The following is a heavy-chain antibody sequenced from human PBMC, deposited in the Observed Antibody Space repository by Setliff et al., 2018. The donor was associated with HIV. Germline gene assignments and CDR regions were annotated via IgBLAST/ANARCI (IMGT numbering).Heavy chain of an antibody. J-gene: IGHJ4*02. CDR3: SRHRKDDYFLTAYFDS. Sequence: TSETLSLTCAVHGGSLSASYWTWIRQAPGKGLEWIGEINHGGSTNYNPSLKSRVTISEDTSQNQFSLKLISVTAADTAVYYCSRHRKDDYFLTAYFDSLGQGALVTVSS. D-gene: IGHD4-17*01. CDR1: GGSLSASY. CDR2: INHGGST. V-gene: IGHV4-34*01.